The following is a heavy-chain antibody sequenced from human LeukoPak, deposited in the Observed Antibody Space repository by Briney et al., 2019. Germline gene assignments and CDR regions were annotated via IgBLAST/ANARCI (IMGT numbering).Heavy chain of an antibody. V-gene: IGHV3-23*01. Sequence: SAISGSAASTYYAPSVKGRFTISRDNSKKTLYLQINSLRAEDTAVYYCAKDSSVVVAADDYWGQGTLVTVSS. CDR2: ISGSAAST. J-gene: IGHJ4*02. CDR3: AKDSSVVVAADDY. D-gene: IGHD2-15*01.